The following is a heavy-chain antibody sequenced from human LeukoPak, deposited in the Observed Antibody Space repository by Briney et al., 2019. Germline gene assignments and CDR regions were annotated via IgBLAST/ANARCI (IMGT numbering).Heavy chain of an antibody. CDR1: GFTFSSYE. D-gene: IGHD2-2*01. CDR3: ARVHYYCSSTSCYLSFDY. V-gene: IGHV3-48*03. CDR2: ISSSGSTI. Sequence: PGLSLRLSCAASGFTFSSYEMNWVRQAPGKGLEGVSYISSSGSTIYYADSVKGRFTISRDNAKNSLYLQMNSLRAEDTAVYYCARVHYYCSSTSCYLSFDYWGQGTLVTVSS. J-gene: IGHJ4*02.